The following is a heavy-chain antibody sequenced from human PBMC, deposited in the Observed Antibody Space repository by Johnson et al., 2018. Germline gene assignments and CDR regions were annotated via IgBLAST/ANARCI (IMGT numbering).Heavy chain of an antibody. Sequence: QVQLQESGPGLVKPSETLSLTCTVSGGSISDNNFYWGWIRQPPGKGLEWIGSIYYSGSTYYNPSLKSRVTTSVDTSKNQFSLQLRSVTAADTAVYYCARGSRQYSRGLYYFQHWGQGTLVTVSS. CDR3: ARGSRQYSRGLYYFQH. D-gene: IGHD6-19*01. J-gene: IGHJ1*01. V-gene: IGHV4-39*01. CDR1: GGSISDNNFY. CDR2: IYYSGST.